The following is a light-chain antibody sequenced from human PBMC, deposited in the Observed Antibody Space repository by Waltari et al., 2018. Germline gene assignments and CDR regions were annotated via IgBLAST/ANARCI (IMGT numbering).Light chain of an antibody. V-gene: IGKV3-20*01. Sequence: EVVLTQSPGTLSLSPGERATLFCRASQSISRYLVWYQQRSGQAPRLLIYGASIRAAGIPDRFGGSGSGTDFTLSISRLEPEDFAVYYCQNHERLPATFGQGTRVEIK. J-gene: IGKJ1*01. CDR1: QSISRY. CDR2: GAS. CDR3: QNHERLPAT.